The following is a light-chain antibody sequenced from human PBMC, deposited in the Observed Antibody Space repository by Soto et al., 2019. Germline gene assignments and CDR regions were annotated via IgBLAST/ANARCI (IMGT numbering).Light chain of an antibody. CDR2: GAS. J-gene: IGKJ4*01. CDR1: QSVSTN. V-gene: IGKV3-15*01. CDR3: QPYNELPLT. Sequence: EIVMTQSPATLSVSPGERATLSCRASQSVSTNLAWYQQKPGQGPRLLIFGASTRAIGIPARFSGSGSGTDFTLTISSLQSEDFAVYYCQPYNELPLTFGGGTKVEIK.